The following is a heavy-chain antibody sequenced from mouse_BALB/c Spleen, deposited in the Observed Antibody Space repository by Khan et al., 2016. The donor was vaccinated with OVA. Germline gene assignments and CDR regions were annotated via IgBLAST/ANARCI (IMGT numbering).Heavy chain of an antibody. CDR1: GYTFTNYG. CDR3: ARPPYFSYTLDY. V-gene: IGHV9-3-1*01. Sequence: HIQLVQSGPELKKPGETVKISCKASGYTFTNYGMNWVKQSPGKALKWMGWINTYIGEPTYADDFKGRFAFSLETSATTAYLQINNLKNEDTATYFCARPPYFSYTLDYWGQGTSVTVSA. CDR2: INTYIGEP. D-gene: IGHD2-10*01. J-gene: IGHJ4*01.